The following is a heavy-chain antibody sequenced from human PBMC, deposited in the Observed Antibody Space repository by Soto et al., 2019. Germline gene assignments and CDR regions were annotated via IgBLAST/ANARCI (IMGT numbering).Heavy chain of an antibody. J-gene: IGHJ6*02. Sequence: QVQLVQSGAEVKKPGASVKVSCKASGYTFTSYGISWVRQAPGQGLEWMGGISAYNGNTNYAQKLQGRVTMTTDTSTSTAYMELRSRRSDATAVYYCARVPGRGCNNGVCYTYYYYGMDVWGQGTTVTVSS. D-gene: IGHD2-8*01. CDR3: ARVPGRGCNNGVCYTYYYYGMDV. CDR2: ISAYNGNT. V-gene: IGHV1-18*04. CDR1: GYTFTSYG.